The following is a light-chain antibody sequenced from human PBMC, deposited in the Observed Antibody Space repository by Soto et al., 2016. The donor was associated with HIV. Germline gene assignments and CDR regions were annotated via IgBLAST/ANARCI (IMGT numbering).Light chain of an antibody. V-gene: IGKV1-39*01. Sequence: DIQMTQSPSSLSLSIGDRVTITCRASQSINTYLNWYQQKPGRAPKLLISAASSLQSGVPSRFSGRGSGTDFTLTISSLQHDDLATYYCQQSSRTPRTFGQGTKVEIK. J-gene: IGKJ1*01. CDR3: QQSSRTPRT. CDR1: QSINTY. CDR2: AAS.